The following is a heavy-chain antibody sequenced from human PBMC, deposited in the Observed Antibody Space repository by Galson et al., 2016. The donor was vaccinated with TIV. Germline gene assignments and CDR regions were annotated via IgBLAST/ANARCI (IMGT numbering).Heavy chain of an antibody. CDR2: VHYSGNT. J-gene: IGHJ4*02. V-gene: IGHV4-30-4*08. Sequence: TLSLTCTVSGGAISSGDHYWAWVRQPPGKGLECIGYVHYSGNTDYNPSLRSRRTISVDTSKNQFSLNLRSVTAADTAMYFCARTTWCGELAFDSWGQGTLVTVSS. CDR1: GGAISSGDHY. CDR3: ARTTWCGELAFDS. D-gene: IGHD3-10*01.